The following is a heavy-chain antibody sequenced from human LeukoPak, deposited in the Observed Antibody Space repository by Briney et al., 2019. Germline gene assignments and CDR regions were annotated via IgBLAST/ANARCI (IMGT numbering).Heavy chain of an antibody. CDR3: ARTQDVTYYYYYMDV. V-gene: IGHV1-2*02. CDR2: INPNSGGT. Sequence: ASVKVSCKASGYTFTGNYIHWVRQAPGQGLEWMGWINPNSGGTNYAQKVQGRLTMTTDTSTSTAYMELRSLRSDDTAVYYCARTQDVTYYYYYMDVWGKGTTVTVSS. J-gene: IGHJ6*03. CDR1: GYTFTGNY. D-gene: IGHD2-21*02.